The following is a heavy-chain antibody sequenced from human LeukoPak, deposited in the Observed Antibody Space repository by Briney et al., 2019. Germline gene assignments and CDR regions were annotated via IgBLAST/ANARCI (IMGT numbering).Heavy chain of an antibody. Sequence: SETLSLTCAVSGGSISSSNWWSWVRQPPGKGLEWFGEIYHSGSTNYNPSLKSRVTISVDKSKNQFSLKLSSVTAADTAVYYCARDSRYSSWFDYWGQGTLVTVSS. D-gene: IGHD6-13*01. CDR3: ARDSRYSSWFDY. CDR2: IYHSGST. CDR1: GGSISSSNW. J-gene: IGHJ4*02. V-gene: IGHV4-4*02.